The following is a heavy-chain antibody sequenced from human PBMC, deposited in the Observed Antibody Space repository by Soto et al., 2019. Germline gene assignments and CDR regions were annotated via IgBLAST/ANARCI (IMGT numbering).Heavy chain of an antibody. Sequence: SGGSLRLSCAASGFTFSSYGMHWVRQAPGKGLEWVAVIWYDGSNKYYADSVKGRFTISRDNSKNTLYLQMNSLRAEDTAVYYCARAIPPPTYYDFWSGPENYYGMDVWGQGTTVTVSS. D-gene: IGHD3-3*01. CDR1: GFTFSSYG. V-gene: IGHV3-33*01. CDR2: IWYDGSNK. CDR3: ARAIPPPTYYDFWSGPENYYGMDV. J-gene: IGHJ6*02.